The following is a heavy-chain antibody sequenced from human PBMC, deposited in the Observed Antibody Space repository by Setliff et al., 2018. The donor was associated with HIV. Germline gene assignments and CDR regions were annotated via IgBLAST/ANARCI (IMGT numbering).Heavy chain of an antibody. D-gene: IGHD2-8*01. V-gene: IGHV1-46*01. CDR2: INTSGDNK. Sequence: SVKVSCKAPGHTFISYHIHWVRQAPGQGLEWMGIINTSGDNKDYAQKLQGRLTMAKDTSTSTVYMQLSSLRSEDTAVYYCVRTIYEWGAFDVWGQGTMVTVSS. J-gene: IGHJ3*01. CDR3: VRTIYEWGAFDV. CDR1: GHTFISYH.